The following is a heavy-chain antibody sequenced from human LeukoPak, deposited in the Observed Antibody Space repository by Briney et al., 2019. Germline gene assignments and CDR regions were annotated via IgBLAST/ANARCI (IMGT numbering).Heavy chain of an antibody. CDR3: ARGKYSSGWYPKNPRYNWFDP. J-gene: IGHJ5*02. CDR1: GGTFSSYA. D-gene: IGHD6-19*01. CDR2: IIPIFGTA. V-gene: IGHV1-69*05. Sequence: ASVKVSRKASGGTFSSYAISWVRQAPGQGLEWMGGIIPIFGTANYAQKFQGRVTISTDESTSTAYMELSSLRSEDTAVYYCARGKYSSGWYPKNPRYNWFDPWGQGTLVTVSS.